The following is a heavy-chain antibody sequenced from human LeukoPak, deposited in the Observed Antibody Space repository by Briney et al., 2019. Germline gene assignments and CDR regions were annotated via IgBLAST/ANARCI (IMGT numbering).Heavy chain of an antibody. CDR3: ARNIHDYVLTHYYYYMDV. D-gene: IGHD4-17*01. CDR1: GLIVSGNY. V-gene: IGHV3-53*01. CDR2: IHSDGFT. J-gene: IGHJ6*03. Sequence: PGGSLRLSCAASGLIVSGNYMSWVRKAPGKGLEWVSIIHSDGFTYYADSVKGRFTISRDSSKNTLYLQMDSLRAEDTAVYYCARNIHDYVLTHYYYYMDVWGKGTTVTVSS.